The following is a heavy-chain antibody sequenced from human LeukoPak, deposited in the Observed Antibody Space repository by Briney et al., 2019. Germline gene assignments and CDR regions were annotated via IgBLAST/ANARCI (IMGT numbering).Heavy chain of an antibody. CDR2: IDHSGNT. CDR1: NAAINSGDYY. J-gene: IGHJ4*02. Sequence: SETLSLTCIVSNAAINSGDYYWNWIRQPPGKGLEWIGSIDHSGNTYYNPSFKSRVTISLDTSKNQFSLKLTSVTAADTAVYYCARDYQGGYGDKTVDYWGQGTLVTVSS. CDR3: ARDYQGGYGDKTVDY. D-gene: IGHD5-18*01. V-gene: IGHV4-39*07.